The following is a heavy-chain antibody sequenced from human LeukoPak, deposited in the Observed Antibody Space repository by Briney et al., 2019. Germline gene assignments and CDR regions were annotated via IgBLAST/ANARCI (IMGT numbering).Heavy chain of an antibody. CDR2: IYYSGNT. CDR1: GGSLSSYY. Sequence: SETLSLTCTVSGGSLSSYYWSWVRQAPGKGLEWIGYIYYSGNTNYNPSLKSRVTISIDRSKNQFTLKLSSLTAADTAVYYCASPLRTGTTEGFDYWGQVTLVTVSS. D-gene: IGHD1-14*01. V-gene: IGHV4-59*01. J-gene: IGHJ4*02. CDR3: ASPLRTGTTEGFDY.